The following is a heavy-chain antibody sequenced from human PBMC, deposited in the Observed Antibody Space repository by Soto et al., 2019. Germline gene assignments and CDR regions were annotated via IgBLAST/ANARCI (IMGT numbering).Heavy chain of an antibody. J-gene: IGHJ6*02. D-gene: IGHD3-22*01. CDR1: GYTFTSHY. CDR2: INPSGGST. CDR3: AIGYYYDSSGYLYSYYGMDV. Sequence: DSVKVSCKASGYTFTSHYMHWVRQAPGQGREWMGIINPSGGSTSYAQKFQGRVTMTRDTSTSTVYMELSSLRSEDTAVYYCAIGYYYDSSGYLYSYYGMDVCGQRXTFTVS. V-gene: IGHV1-46*01.